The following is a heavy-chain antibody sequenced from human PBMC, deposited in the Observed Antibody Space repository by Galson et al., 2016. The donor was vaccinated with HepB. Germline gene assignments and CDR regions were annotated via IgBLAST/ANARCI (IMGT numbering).Heavy chain of an antibody. CDR1: GFTFRNYW. V-gene: IGHV3-74*01. Sequence: SLRLSCAASGFTFRNYWMNWVRQTPGKRLAWVSGVESSGRNKFYAESVKGRFAISRDNGRNRTYLQMNSLRVEDTAVYYCVRTPLYCTRTNCPFFFDTWGLGTLVTVSS. CDR3: VRTPLYCTRTNCPFFFDT. D-gene: IGHD2-8*01. CDR2: VESSGRNK. J-gene: IGHJ4*02.